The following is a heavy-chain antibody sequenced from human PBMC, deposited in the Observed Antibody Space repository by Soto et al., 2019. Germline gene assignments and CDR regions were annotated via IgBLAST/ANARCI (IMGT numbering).Heavy chain of an antibody. V-gene: IGHV1-18*01. CDR3: ARVQNYDILTASSHSIDV. Sequence: GASVKVSCKASGYTFTNYGITWVRQAPGQGLEWMGWISNYNGKTNYAQILQGRVTMTTDTSTRTAYMELTSLRSDDTATYYCARVQNYDILTASSHSIDVWGQGTTVTGSS. J-gene: IGHJ6*02. D-gene: IGHD3-9*01. CDR1: GYTFTNYG. CDR2: ISNYNGKT.